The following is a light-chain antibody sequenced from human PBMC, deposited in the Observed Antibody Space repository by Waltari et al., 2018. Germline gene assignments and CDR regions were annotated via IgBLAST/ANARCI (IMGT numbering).Light chain of an antibody. CDR1: QSLNTN. V-gene: IGKV3-15*01. Sequence: EIVMTQSPATLSVSPGERATLSCRASQSLNTNLAWYQQKAGQAPRLLIYGASTMATGIPARFSGSGSGTEFTLTISSLQSEDFAVYYCQQYNSRPPYTFGQGTKLEIK. CDR2: GAS. J-gene: IGKJ2*01. CDR3: QQYNSRPPYT.